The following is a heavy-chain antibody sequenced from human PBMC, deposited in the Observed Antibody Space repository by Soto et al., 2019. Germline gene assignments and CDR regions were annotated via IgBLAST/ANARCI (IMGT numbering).Heavy chain of an antibody. V-gene: IGHV3-48*02. CDR3: AREGAVVTQNLRCDY. CDR2: ISSSSSTV. Sequence: GGSLRLSCAASGFTFSSYSMNWVRQAPGKGLEWVSYISSSSSTVYYADSVKGRFTISRDNAKNSLYLQMNSLRDEDTAVYYCAREGAVVTQNLRCDYWGQGNLVTVSS. CDR1: GFTFSSYS. J-gene: IGHJ4*02. D-gene: IGHD2-21*02.